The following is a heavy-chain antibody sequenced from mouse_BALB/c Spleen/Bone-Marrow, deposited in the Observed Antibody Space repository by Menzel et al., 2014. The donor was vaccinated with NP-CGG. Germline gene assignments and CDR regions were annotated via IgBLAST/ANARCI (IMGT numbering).Heavy chain of an antibody. CDR3: ARQNGNYGYYYAMDY. CDR1: GFTFSSYG. CDR2: ISGGGSYT. J-gene: IGHJ4*01. Sequence: DVQLVESGGGLVKPGGSLKLSCAASGFTFSSYGMSWVRQTPVKRLEWVATISGGGSYTYYPDSVKGRFTISRDNAKNNLYLQMSSLRSEDTALYYCARQNGNYGYYYAMDYWGQGTSVTVSS. D-gene: IGHD2-1*01. V-gene: IGHV5-9-2*01.